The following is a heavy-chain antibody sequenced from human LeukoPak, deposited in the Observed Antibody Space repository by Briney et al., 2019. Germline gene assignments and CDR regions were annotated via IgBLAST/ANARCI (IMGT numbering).Heavy chain of an antibody. CDR3: VKVGGGGGWYWSP. J-gene: IGHJ5*02. V-gene: IGHV3-23*01. Sequence: PGGSLRLSCTGSGFTFSNCGMCWVRQAPEKRLELVSGINDSDGDTDYADPVKGRFNISRDNSQTTLFLQMNILRVEDTAVYYCVKVGGGGGWYWSPWGQGTLVTVSS. CDR1: GFTFSNCG. CDR2: INDSDGDT. D-gene: IGHD6-19*01.